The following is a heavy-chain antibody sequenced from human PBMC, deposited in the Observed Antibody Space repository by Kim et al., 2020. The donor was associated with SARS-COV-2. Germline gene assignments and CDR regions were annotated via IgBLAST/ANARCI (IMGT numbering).Heavy chain of an antibody. D-gene: IGHD6-6*01. CDR2: MNPNSGNT. V-gene: IGHV1-8*01. CDR3: ARERSAGYSSSSYSIYYYYMDV. J-gene: IGHJ6*03. CDR1: GYTFTSYD. Sequence: ASVKVSCKASGYTFTSYDINWVRQATGQGLEWMGWMNPNSGNTGYAQKFQGRVTMTRNTSISTAYMELSSLRSEDTAVYYCARERSAGYSSSSYSIYYYYMDVWGKGTTVTVSS.